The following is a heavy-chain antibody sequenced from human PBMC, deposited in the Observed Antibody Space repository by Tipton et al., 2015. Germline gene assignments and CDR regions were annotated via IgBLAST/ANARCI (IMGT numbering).Heavy chain of an antibody. CDR3: ARSHRTTLDY. V-gene: IGHV3-53*01. CDR2: ISTEGTT. Sequence: SLRLSCAASGFSVRSNDMNWVRQAPGQGLEWVSFISTEGTTIYADSVKGRFTMSRDNSNNTVYLQINNLRAGDTALYYCARSHRTTLDYWGHGTLVTVSS. D-gene: IGHD1-14*01. J-gene: IGHJ4*01. CDR1: GFSVRSND.